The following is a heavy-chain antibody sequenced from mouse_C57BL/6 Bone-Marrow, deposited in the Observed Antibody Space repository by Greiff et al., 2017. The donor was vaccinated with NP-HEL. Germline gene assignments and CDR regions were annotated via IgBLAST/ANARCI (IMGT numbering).Heavy chain of an antibody. Sequence: EVKVEESGGGLVQPGGSMKLSCVASGFTFSNYWMNWVRQSPEKGLEWVAQIRLKSDNYATHYAESVKGRFTISRDDSKSSVYLQMNNLRAEDTGIYYCTGKDSVYYFDYWGQGTTLTVSS. CDR3: TGKDSVYYFDY. V-gene: IGHV6-3*01. CDR1: GFTFSNYW. CDR2: IRLKSDNYAT. J-gene: IGHJ2*01.